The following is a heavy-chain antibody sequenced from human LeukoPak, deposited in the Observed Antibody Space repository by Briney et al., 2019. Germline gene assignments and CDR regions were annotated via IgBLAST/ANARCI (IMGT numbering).Heavy chain of an antibody. J-gene: IGHJ3*02. CDR1: GGSISSSSDY. Sequence: SETLSLTCTVSGGSISSSSDYWGWIRQPPGKGLEWIGSIYCSGTTYYNPSLKSRVTISVDTPKNQFSLKLSSVTAADTAVYYCARWFGEFHASDIWGQGTMVTVSS. CDR3: ARWFGEFHASDI. V-gene: IGHV4-39*07. CDR2: IYCSGTT. D-gene: IGHD3-10*01.